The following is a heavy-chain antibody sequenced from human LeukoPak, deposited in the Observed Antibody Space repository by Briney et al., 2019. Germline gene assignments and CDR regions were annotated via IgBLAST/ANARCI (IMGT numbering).Heavy chain of an antibody. J-gene: IGHJ4*02. Sequence: GGSLRLSCAASGFTFSNAWMSWVRQAPGKGLEWVGRIKRKGDDGTIDYAAPVKGKLTISRDDSKNTLYLQMNSRKSEDTAVYYCTAGTGRSDFDYWGQGTLVTVSS. CDR2: IKRKGDDGTI. CDR3: TAGTGRSDFDY. D-gene: IGHD3/OR15-3a*01. V-gene: IGHV3-15*01. CDR1: GFTFSNAW.